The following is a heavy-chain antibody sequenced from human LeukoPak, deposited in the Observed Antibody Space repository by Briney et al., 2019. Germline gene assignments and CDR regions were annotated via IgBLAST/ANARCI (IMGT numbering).Heavy chain of an antibody. Sequence: GGSLRLSCAASGFTFSSYGMSWVRQAPGKGLEWVSAISGSGGSTYYADSVKGRFTISRDNSKNTLYLQMNSLRAEDTAVYYCARDRGYFYDTSASWTFDYWGQGTLVTVSS. CDR1: GFTFSSYG. CDR2: ISGSGGST. V-gene: IGHV3-23*01. CDR3: ARDRGYFYDTSASWTFDY. J-gene: IGHJ4*02. D-gene: IGHD3-22*01.